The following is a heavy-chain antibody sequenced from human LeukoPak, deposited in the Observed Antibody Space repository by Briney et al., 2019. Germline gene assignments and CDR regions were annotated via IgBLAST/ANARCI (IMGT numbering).Heavy chain of an antibody. J-gene: IGHJ3*02. Sequence: SETLSLTCAVYGGSFSGYYWSWIRQPPGKGLEWIGEINHSGSTNYNPSLKSRVAISVDTSKNQFSLKLSSVTAADTAVYYCVTVWLPGMRGAFDIWGQGTMVTVSS. CDR3: VTVWLPGMRGAFDI. D-gene: IGHD5-12*01. CDR1: GGSFSGYY. CDR2: INHSGST. V-gene: IGHV4-34*01.